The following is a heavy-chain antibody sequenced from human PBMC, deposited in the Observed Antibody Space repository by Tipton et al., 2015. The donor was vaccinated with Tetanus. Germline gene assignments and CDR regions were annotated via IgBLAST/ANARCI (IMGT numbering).Heavy chain of an antibody. V-gene: IGHV3-23*01. J-gene: IGHJ5*02. CDR1: GFTFSNYA. Sequence: GSLRLSCAASGFTFSNYAMAWVRQAPGKGLEWVSGISVRGSHTYYADPVKGRFSISRDNSKNTVYLQMNSLRDVDTAVYYCAKDPASRGWFDPWGQGTLVSVSS. CDR3: AKDPASRGWFDP. CDR2: ISVRGSHT.